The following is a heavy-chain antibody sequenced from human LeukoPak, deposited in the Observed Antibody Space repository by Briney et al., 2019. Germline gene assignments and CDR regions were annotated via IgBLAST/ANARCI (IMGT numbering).Heavy chain of an antibody. CDR2: IGGSGTTI. CDR3: AKDLGYYGSGSSAVYYYYYYGMDV. CDR1: GFTFSSYS. J-gene: IGHJ6*02. V-gene: IGHV3-48*04. D-gene: IGHD3-10*01. Sequence: GGSLRLPCAASGFTFSSYSMNWVRQAPGKGLEWVSYIGGSGTTIYYADSVKGRFTISRDNAKNSLYLQMNSLRAEDTALYYCAKDLGYYGSGSSAVYYYYYYGMDVWGQGTTVTVSS.